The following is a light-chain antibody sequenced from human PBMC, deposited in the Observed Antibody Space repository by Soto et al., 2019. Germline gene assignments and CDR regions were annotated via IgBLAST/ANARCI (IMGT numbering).Light chain of an antibody. CDR3: QSYDISVHNYV. CDR2: GDN. Sequence: QSVLTQPPSVSGAPGQRVSISCTGSTSNIGAPYDVHWYQHLPGTDPKLLIYGDNNRPSGVPDRFSGSKSGTSASLAITRLHAADEADYYCQSYDISVHNYVFGTGTKGTVL. V-gene: IGLV1-40*01. J-gene: IGLJ1*01. CDR1: TSNIGAPYD.